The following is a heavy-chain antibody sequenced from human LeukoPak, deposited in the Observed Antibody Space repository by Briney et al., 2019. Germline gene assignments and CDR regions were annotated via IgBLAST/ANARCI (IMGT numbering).Heavy chain of an antibody. D-gene: IGHD4-17*01. CDR2: ISSSSSYI. CDR3: ARGSDYGGYPPDY. J-gene: IGHJ4*02. V-gene: IGHV3-21*01. Sequence: GGSLRLSCAASGFTFSSYSMNWVRQAPGKGLEWVSSISSSSSYIYYADSVKGRFTISRDNAKNSLYLQMNSLRAEDTAVYYCARGSDYGGYPPDYWGQGTLVTVSS. CDR1: GFTFSSYS.